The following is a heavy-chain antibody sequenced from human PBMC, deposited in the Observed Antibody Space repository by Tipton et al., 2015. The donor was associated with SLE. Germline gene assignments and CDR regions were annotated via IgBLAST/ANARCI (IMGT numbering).Heavy chain of an antibody. Sequence: TLSLTCTVSGGSISSSSYYWGWIRQPPGKGLEWIGSIYYSGSTYYNPSLKSRVTISVDTSKNQFSLKLSSVTAADTAVYYCARGGRRWYFDYWGQGTLVTVSS. V-gene: IGHV4-39*07. CDR2: IYYSGST. J-gene: IGHJ4*02. D-gene: IGHD4-23*01. CDR1: GGSISSSSYY. CDR3: ARGGRRWYFDY.